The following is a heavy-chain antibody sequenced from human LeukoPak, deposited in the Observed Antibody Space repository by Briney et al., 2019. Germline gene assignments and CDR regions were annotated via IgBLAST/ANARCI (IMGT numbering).Heavy chain of an antibody. CDR3: AKVDGITIFEVFDY. J-gene: IGHJ4*02. D-gene: IGHD3-3*01. V-gene: IGHV3-23*01. Sequence: GGSLRLSCAASGFTFSSYAMSWVRQAPGKGLEWVSAISGSAGSTYYADSVKGRSTISRDNSKNTLYLQMNSLRAEDTALYYCAKVDGITIFEVFDYWGQGTLVTVSS. CDR1: GFTFSSYA. CDR2: ISGSAGST.